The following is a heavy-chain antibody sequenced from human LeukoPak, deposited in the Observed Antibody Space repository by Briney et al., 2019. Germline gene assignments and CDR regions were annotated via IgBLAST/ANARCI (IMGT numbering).Heavy chain of an antibody. CDR1: GYTXTEYY. J-gene: IGHJ4*02. CDR3: ARVVSGGVIWAY. Sequence: GASVKVSCKASGYTXTEYYMHWVRQAPGQGLEWMGWINPNRGDTNYAQKLQGRVTMTSDTSINTAYMELNRLRSDDTAMYYCARVVSGGVIWAYWGQGTLVTVSS. CDR2: INPNRGDT. D-gene: IGHD3-16*01. V-gene: IGHV1-2*02.